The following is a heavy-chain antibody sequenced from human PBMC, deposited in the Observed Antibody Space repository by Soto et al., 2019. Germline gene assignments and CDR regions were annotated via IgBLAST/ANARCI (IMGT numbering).Heavy chain of an antibody. CDR2: IIPIFVTA. CDR3: ARTSDTAMVTFFDY. D-gene: IGHD5-18*01. J-gene: IGHJ4*02. V-gene: IGHV1-69*01. CDR1: GGTFSSYA. Sequence: QVQLVQSGAEVKKPGSSVKVSCKASGGTFSSYAISWVRQAPVQGLEWMGGIIPIFVTANYAQKLQGRVPITADEYKSTAYMELSSLRSEVTSVYHCARTSDTAMVTFFDYWGQGTLVTVSA.